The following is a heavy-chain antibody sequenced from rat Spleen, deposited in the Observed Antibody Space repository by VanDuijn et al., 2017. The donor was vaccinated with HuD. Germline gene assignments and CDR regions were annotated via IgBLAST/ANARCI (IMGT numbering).Heavy chain of an antibody. Sequence: EVQLVESGGGLVQPGRSMKLSCAASGFTFDNYYMAWVRQAPTKGLEWVATISYDGSSTYYRDSVKGRFTISRDNAKSTLYFLMDSLRSEDTATYYCVRQDTSGYSNWFAYWGQGALVTVSS. D-gene: IGHD4-3*01. CDR2: ISYDGSST. CDR1: GFTFDNYY. CDR3: VRQDTSGYSNWFAY. V-gene: IGHV5-29*01. J-gene: IGHJ3*01.